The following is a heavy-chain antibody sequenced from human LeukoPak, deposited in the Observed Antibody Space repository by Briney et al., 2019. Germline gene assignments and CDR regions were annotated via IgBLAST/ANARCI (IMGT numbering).Heavy chain of an antibody. CDR3: VRASSWYTPSRFDP. J-gene: IGHJ5*02. CDR1: GFTFNIYW. V-gene: IGHV3-7*01. CDR2: IKEDGSEK. D-gene: IGHD6-13*01. Sequence: GGSLRLSCAASGFTFNIYWMSWVRQAPGKGLEWVANIKEDGSEKYYVDSVKGRFTISRDNAKNSLYLQMNSLRAEDTAVYYCVRASSWYTPSRFDPWGQGTLVTVSS.